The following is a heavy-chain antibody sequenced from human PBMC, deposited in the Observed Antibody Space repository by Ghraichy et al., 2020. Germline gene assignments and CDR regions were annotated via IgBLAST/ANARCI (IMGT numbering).Heavy chain of an antibody. J-gene: IGHJ6*02. CDR2: ISYDGSNK. Sequence: GGSLRLSCAASGFTFSSYAMHWVRQAPGKGLEWVAVISYDGSNKYYVDSVKGRFTISRDNSKNTLYLQMNSLRAEDTAVYYCARELVGATVNYYYYGMDVWGQGTTVTVSS. CDR1: GFTFSSYA. V-gene: IGHV3-30*04. D-gene: IGHD1-26*01. CDR3: ARELVGATVNYYYYGMDV.